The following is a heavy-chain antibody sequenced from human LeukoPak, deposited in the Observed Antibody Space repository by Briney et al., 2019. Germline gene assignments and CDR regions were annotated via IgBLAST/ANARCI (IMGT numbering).Heavy chain of an antibody. D-gene: IGHD3-10*01. CDR1: GYTFTSYD. CDR2: MNPNSGNT. CDR3: ARDLTYYDMVRGVINWFDP. Sequence: ASVKVSCKASGYTFTSYDINWVRQATGQGLEWMGWMNPNSGNTGYAQKFQGRVTITADESTSTAYMELSSLRSEDTAVYYCARDLTYYDMVRGVINWFDPWGQGTLVTVSS. V-gene: IGHV1-8*01. J-gene: IGHJ5*02.